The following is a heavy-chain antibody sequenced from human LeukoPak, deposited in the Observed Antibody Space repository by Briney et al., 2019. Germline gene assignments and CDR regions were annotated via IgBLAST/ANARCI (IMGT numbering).Heavy chain of an antibody. CDR2: INPNSGGT. J-gene: IGHJ4*02. D-gene: IGHD3-10*01. Sequence: ASVKVSCKASGYTFTGYYMHWVRQAPGQRLEWMGWINPNSGGTNYAQNFQCRVTMTRDTSTSTAYMELSRLRSDDTAVYYCARVAYYGSGSYFSFWGQGTLVTVSS. CDR1: GYTFTGYY. CDR3: ARVAYYGSGSYFSF. V-gene: IGHV1-2*02.